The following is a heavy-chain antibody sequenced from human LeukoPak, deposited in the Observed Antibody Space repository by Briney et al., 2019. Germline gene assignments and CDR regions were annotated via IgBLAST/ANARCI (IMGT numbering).Heavy chain of an antibody. CDR3: ARDPSYCYDSSGYITWAFDI. Sequence: ASVKVSCKASGYTITSYGISWVRQAPGQGLEWMGWISAYNGNTNYAQKLQGRVTMTTDTSTSTAYMELRSLRSDDTAVYYCARDPSYCYDSSGYITWAFDIWGQGTMVTVSS. V-gene: IGHV1-18*01. D-gene: IGHD3-22*01. CDR2: ISAYNGNT. J-gene: IGHJ3*02. CDR1: GYTITSYG.